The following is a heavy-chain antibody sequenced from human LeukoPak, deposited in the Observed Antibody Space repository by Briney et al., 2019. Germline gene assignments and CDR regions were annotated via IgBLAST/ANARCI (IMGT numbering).Heavy chain of an antibody. V-gene: IGHV4-59*01. Sequence: PSETLSLTCPVSGGSISSYYWSWIRQPPGKGLEWIGYIYYSGSTNYNPSLKSRVTISVDTSKNQFSLKLSSVTAADTAVYYCARASRDSSSWYLDYYYYYYMDVWGKGTTVTVSS. J-gene: IGHJ6*03. D-gene: IGHD6-13*01. CDR1: GGSISSYY. CDR2: IYYSGST. CDR3: ARASRDSSSWYLDYYYYYYMDV.